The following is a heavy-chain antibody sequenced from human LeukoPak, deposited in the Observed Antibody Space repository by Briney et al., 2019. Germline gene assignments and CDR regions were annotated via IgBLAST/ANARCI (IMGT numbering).Heavy chain of an antibody. CDR1: GCSFTSYW. D-gene: IGHD2-2*01. J-gene: IGHJ3*02. V-gene: IGHV5-51*01. Sequence: HGEALEISWKGSGCSFTSYWIGWGRQMPGKGLEGMGIIDPGDSDTRYSPSFQGQVTISADKSISTAYLQWSSLKASDTAMYYCARLGDCSSTSCYLARAFDIWGQGTMVTVSS. CDR2: IDPGDSDT. CDR3: ARLGDCSSTSCYLARAFDI.